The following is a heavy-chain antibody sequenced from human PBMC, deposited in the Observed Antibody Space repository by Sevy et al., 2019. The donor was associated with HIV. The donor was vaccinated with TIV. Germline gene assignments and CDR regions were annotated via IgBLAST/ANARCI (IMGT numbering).Heavy chain of an antibody. J-gene: IGHJ4*02. V-gene: IGHV4-59*01. D-gene: IGHD6-19*01. CDR1: GDSTNLYY. Sequence: TLSLTCTVSGDSTNLYYWNWIRQPPGKGLEWIGYIYYSGTTNYNPSLKSRVTISVDTSKNQISLVLTSVTAADTAIYYCARDRTRYTNGWFFDYWGQGTLVTVSS. CDR3: ARDRTRYTNGWFFDY. CDR2: IYYSGTT.